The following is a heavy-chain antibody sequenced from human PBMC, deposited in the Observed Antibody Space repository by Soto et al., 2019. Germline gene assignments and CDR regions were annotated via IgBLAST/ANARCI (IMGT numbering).Heavy chain of an antibody. CDR3: ARVLGAPLYYFDY. V-gene: IGHV4-38-2*02. CDR2: IYQSGST. J-gene: IGHJ4*02. D-gene: IGHD1-26*01. CDR1: GYSISIGNY. Sequence: SETLSLTCPVSGYSISIGNYWGWIRQPPGKRREWIGSIYQSGSTYYNPSLRSRATISVDTSKNQFSLKLSSVTAADTAVYYCARVLGAPLYYFDYWGQGILVTVSS.